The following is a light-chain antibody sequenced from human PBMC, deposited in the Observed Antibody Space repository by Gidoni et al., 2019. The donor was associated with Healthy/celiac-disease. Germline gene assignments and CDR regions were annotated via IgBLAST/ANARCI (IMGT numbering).Light chain of an antibody. CDR1: QDISNY. V-gene: IGKV1-33*01. CDR3: QQYDNLPIT. J-gene: IGKJ5*01. Sequence: DIQMIQSPSSLSASVGDRVTIPCQASQDISNYLNWYQQKPGKAPKLLIYDASNLETGVPSRFSGSGSGTDFTFTISSLQPEDIATYYCQQYDNLPITFGQGTRLEIK. CDR2: DAS.